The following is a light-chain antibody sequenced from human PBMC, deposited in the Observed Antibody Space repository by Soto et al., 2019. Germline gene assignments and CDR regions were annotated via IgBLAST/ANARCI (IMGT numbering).Light chain of an antibody. J-gene: IGKJ5*01. CDR3: MQALQIPPT. V-gene: IGKV2-28*01. CDR1: QSLLHSNGYNY. Sequence: DIVMTQFPLSLPVTPGEPASISCRSSQSLLHSNGYNYLDWYLQKPGQSPQLLIYLGSDRASGVPDRFSGSGSGTDFTLKISRVEAEDVGVYYCMQALQIPPTFGQGTRLEMK. CDR2: LGS.